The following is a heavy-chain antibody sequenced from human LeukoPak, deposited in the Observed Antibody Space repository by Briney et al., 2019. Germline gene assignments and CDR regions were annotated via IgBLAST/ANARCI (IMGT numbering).Heavy chain of an antibody. CDR2: VYPGDSDS. V-gene: IGHV5-51*01. D-gene: IGHD3-10*01. CDR3: AGQMVRGIMSFDY. CDR1: GYSFTSYW. Sequence: GESLKISCKGSGYSFTSYWIGWVRQMPGKGLEWMGIVYPGDSDSRYSPSFQGQVTISADKSISTAYLQWSSLKASDTAIYYCAGQMVRGIMSFDYWGQGTLVTVSS. J-gene: IGHJ4*02.